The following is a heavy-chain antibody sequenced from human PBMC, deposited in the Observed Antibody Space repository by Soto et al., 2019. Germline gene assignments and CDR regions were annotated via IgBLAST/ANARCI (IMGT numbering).Heavy chain of an antibody. CDR2: IYYSGST. CDR3: ARNYDFWSNWFDP. V-gene: IGHV4-59*01. J-gene: IGHJ5*02. D-gene: IGHD3-3*01. Sequence: SETLSLTCTVSGGSISSYYWSWIRQPPGKGLEWIGYIYYSGSTNYNPSLKSRVTISVDTSKNQFSLKLSSVTAADTAVYYCARNYDFWSNWFDPWGQGTLVTAPQ. CDR1: GGSISSYY.